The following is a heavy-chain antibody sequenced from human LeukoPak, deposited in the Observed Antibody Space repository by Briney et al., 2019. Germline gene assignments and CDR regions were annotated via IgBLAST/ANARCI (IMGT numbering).Heavy chain of an antibody. CDR2: IIPIFGTA. V-gene: IGHV1-69*06. CDR3: AKSYKVIVEGYKSGYYFDY. Sequence: RASVKVSCKASGGTFSSYAISWVRQAPGQGLEWMGGIIPIFGTANYAQKFQGRVTMTEDTSTDTAYMELSSLRSEDTAVYYCAKSYKVIVEGYKSGYYFDYWGQGTLVTVSS. CDR1: GGTFSSYA. J-gene: IGHJ4*02. D-gene: IGHD3-22*01.